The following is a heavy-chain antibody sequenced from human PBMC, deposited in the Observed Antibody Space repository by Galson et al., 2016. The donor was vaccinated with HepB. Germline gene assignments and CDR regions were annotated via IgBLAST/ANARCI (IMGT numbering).Heavy chain of an antibody. CDR3: ARSIKGPDYDSSGYGGRYFDY. V-gene: IGHV4-39*07. J-gene: IGHJ4*02. CDR2: MYYSGST. D-gene: IGHD3-22*01. Sequence: SETLSLTCTVSGGSIISDNYYWGWIRQPPGKGLEWIGTMYYSGSTFYNPSLKSRLTMSVDTSKNQFSLRLTSVTAADTAWYYCARSIKGPDYDSSGYGGRYFDYWGQGDLVTVSS. CDR1: GGSIISDNYY.